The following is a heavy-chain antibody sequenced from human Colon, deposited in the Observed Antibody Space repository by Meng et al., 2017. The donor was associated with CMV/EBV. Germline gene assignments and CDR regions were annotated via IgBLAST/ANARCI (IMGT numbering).Heavy chain of an antibody. CDR1: GCSIVDSYAY. Sequence: SETLSLTCTVSGCSIVDSYAYWGWIRQSPGKGLEWIADLYFSGATRYNPTLKSRVTMSVDTSKNQFSLNMNSVTAADTAVYYCAREGFTPPIVGALGSWGQGTLVTVSS. V-gene: IGHV4-39*07. CDR3: AREGFTPPIVGALGS. D-gene: IGHD1-26*01. CDR2: LYFSGAT. J-gene: IGHJ5*01.